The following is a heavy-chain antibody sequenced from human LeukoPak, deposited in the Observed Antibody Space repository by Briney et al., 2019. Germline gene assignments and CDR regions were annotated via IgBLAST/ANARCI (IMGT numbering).Heavy chain of an antibody. CDR3: ARYVGPNIAVAGSDY. J-gene: IGHJ4*02. Sequence: PGGSLRLSCAASGFSFSSYWMHWVRQAPGKGLVWVSRINRDGSDTTYADSVKGRFTISRDNAKNTLYLQMNSLRAEDTAVYYCARYVGPNIAVAGSDYWGQGTLVTVSS. CDR1: GFSFSSYW. D-gene: IGHD6-19*01. CDR2: INRDGSDT. V-gene: IGHV3-74*01.